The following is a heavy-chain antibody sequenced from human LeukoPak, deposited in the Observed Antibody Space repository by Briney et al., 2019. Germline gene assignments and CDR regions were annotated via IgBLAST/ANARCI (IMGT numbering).Heavy chain of an antibody. Sequence: GRSLRLSCAASGFTFRSYAMHWVRQAPGKGLEWVAVISYDGSNKYYADSVKGRFTISRDNSKNTLYLQMNSLRAEDTAVYYCARDEGEMATISGNDYWGQGTLVTVSS. CDR1: GFTFRSYA. CDR3: ARDEGEMATISGNDY. V-gene: IGHV3-30-3*01. J-gene: IGHJ4*02. D-gene: IGHD5-24*01. CDR2: ISYDGSNK.